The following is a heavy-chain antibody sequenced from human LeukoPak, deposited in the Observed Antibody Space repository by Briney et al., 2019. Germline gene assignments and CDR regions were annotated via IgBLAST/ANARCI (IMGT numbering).Heavy chain of an antibody. J-gene: IGHJ6*03. D-gene: IGHD2-2*01. CDR3: ARSADCSSTSCYYYYYYMDV. CDR2: IYTSGST. V-gene: IGHV4-4*07. CDR1: GGSISSYY. Sequence: SETLSLTCTVSGGSISSYYWSWIRQPAGKGLEWIGRIYTSGSTNYNPSLKSRVTMSVDTSKNQFSLKLSSVTAADTAVYYCARSADCSSTSCYYYYYYMDVWGKGTTVTVSS.